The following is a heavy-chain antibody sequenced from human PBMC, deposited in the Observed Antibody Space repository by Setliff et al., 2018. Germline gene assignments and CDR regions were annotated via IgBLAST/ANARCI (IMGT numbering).Heavy chain of an antibody. V-gene: IGHV4-30-4*08. J-gene: IGHJ3*02. CDR2: IYYSGTT. D-gene: IGHD6-13*01. CDR1: GGSVSSGDYF. Sequence: PSETLSLTCTVSGGSVSSGDYFWTWIRQPPGKGLEWIGHIYYSGTTYYNPSLKSRVTISVDTSKNQFSLNLSSVTAADTAVYYCVRDGLPAAGTGSFDIWGQGTMVTVS. CDR3: VRDGLPAAGTGSFDI.